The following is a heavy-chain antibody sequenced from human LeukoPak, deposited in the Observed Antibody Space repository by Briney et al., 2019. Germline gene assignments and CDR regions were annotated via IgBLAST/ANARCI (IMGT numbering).Heavy chain of an antibody. Sequence: ASVKVSCKASGYDIVMYEIGWVRQVTGQAFEWMGWMDPGTGNTEYAQKFQDRVTMTRDTSKSTAYMELRGLRSDDTAVYYCARGRRSGHVRNWLDPWGQGTLVIVSS. V-gene: IGHV1-8*01. J-gene: IGHJ5*02. CDR3: ARGRRSGHVRNWLDP. CDR1: GYDIVMYE. D-gene: IGHD5-12*01. CDR2: MDPGTGNT.